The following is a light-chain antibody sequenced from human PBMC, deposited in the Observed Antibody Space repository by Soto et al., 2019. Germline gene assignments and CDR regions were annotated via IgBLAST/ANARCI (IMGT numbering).Light chain of an antibody. Sequence: DVQMTQSPSSLSASVGDSVTITCRSSQTVKTYLNWYQHKPGKAPQLLLYASSRLQTGVASRFSGSGSGTYFSLTISSLQPEDFATYYCQQTSTTPGTFGQGTKVEIK. CDR3: QQTSTTPGT. V-gene: IGKV1-39*01. CDR2: ASS. CDR1: QTVKTY. J-gene: IGKJ1*01.